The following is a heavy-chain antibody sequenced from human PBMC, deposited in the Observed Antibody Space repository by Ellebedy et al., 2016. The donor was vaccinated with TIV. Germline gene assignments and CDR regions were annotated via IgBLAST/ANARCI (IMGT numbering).Heavy chain of an antibody. CDR3: ARASFFDVDLSGWYFDL. D-gene: IGHD3-16*02. V-gene: IGHV3-66*01. J-gene: IGHJ2*01. CDR2: IYTDDTT. Sequence: GGSLRLSYAASEFTFSYNYMNWVRQAPGKGPEWVSGIYTDDTTYYADSVRGRFTIFRDNSKNTLYLQLKSLRTEDTAVYYCARASFFDVDLSGWYFDLWGRGTLVTVSS. CDR1: EFTFSYNY.